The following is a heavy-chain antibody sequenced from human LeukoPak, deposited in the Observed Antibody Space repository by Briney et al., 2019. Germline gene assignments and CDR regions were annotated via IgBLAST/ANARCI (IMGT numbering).Heavy chain of an antibody. J-gene: IGHJ4*02. CDR2: INPAGSTA. D-gene: IGHD3-10*01. Sequence: GGSLRLSCATYGFTFSNYWIHWVRQAPGKGLVWVSHINPAGSTAFYADSVKGRFSISRDNAKNTVSLQMSSLGAEDTAVYYCGRGMTQAYGSDYWGQGTLVTVSS. CDR3: GRGMTQAYGSDY. CDR1: GFTFSNYW. V-gene: IGHV3-74*01.